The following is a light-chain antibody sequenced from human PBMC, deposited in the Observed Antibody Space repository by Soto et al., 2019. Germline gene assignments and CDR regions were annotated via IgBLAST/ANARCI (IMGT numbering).Light chain of an antibody. CDR1: QSVSSN. J-gene: IGKJ5*01. CDR3: QQRSYPIT. V-gene: IGKV3-11*01. CDR2: GAS. Sequence: EIVLTQSPATLSLSPGERASLSCSASQSVSSNLAWYQQKPGQAPRLLIYGASTRATGIPVRFSGSGSESDFTLTISSLEPEDFAVYYCQQRSYPITFGQGTRLEIK.